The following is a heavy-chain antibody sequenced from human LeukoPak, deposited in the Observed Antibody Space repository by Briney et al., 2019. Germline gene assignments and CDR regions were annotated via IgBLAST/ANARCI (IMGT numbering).Heavy chain of an antibody. Sequence: ASVKVSCKASGYTFTSYDINWVRQATGQGLEWMGWMNPNSGNTGYAQKFQGRVNMTRNTSISTAYMELSSLRSEDTAVYYCASSRCSAGSCYSGLDYWGQGTLVTVSS. CDR1: GYTFTSYD. D-gene: IGHD2-15*01. CDR2: MNPNSGNT. J-gene: IGHJ4*02. CDR3: ASSRCSAGSCYSGLDY. V-gene: IGHV1-8*01.